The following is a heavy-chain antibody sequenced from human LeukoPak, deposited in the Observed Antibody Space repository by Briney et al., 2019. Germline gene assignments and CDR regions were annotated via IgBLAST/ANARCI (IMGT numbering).Heavy chain of an antibody. J-gene: IGHJ4*02. V-gene: IGHV3-23*01. CDR3: AKLRSGWVVATFDY. CDR2: ISGSGDST. Sequence: GGSLRLSCAASGVTPSNYAMSWVRPAPGKGVERVSVISGSGDSTYTADSVKGRFTISRDNSKNTLYLQMNSLRAEDTAIYYCAKLRSGWVVATFDYWGQGTLVTVSS. CDR1: GVTPSNYA. D-gene: IGHD5-12*01.